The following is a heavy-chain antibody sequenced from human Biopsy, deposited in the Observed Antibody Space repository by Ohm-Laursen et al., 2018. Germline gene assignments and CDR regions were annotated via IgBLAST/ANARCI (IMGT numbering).Heavy chain of an antibody. Sequence: SDTLSLTCTVSGDSVTNYYWSWIRQPPGKGLEWIGHIYYSVSTTYNPSLQSRVSISVDPSMNQVSLTLSSVTAADTAVYYCARDSGILNYGNFKYYHYYGMDVWGQGTKVAVSS. J-gene: IGHJ6*02. CDR2: IYYSVST. CDR1: GDSVTNYY. V-gene: IGHV4-59*02. D-gene: IGHD4-11*01. CDR3: ARDSGILNYGNFKYYHYYGMDV.